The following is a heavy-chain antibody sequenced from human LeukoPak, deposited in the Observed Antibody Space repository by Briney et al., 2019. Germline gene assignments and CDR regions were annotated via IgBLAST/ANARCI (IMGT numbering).Heavy chain of an antibody. CDR2: ISGSGGST. V-gene: IGHV3-23*01. CDR1: GFTFSSYA. CDR3: ARDYSSGWYGGLDY. Sequence: TGGSLRLSCAASGFTFSSYAMSWVRQAPGKGLEWVSAISGSGGSTYYADSVKGRFTISRDNSKNTLYLQMNSLRAEDTAVYYCARDYSSGWYGGLDYWGQGTLVTVSS. D-gene: IGHD6-19*01. J-gene: IGHJ4*02.